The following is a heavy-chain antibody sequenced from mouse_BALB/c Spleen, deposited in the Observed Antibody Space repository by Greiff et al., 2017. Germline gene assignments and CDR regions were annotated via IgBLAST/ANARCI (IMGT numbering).Heavy chain of an antibody. Sequence: QVQLQQSGAELAKPGASVKMSCKASGYTFTSYWMHWVKQRPGQGLEWIGYINPSTGYTEYNQKFKDKATLTADKSSSTAYMQLSSLTSEDSAVYYCARSKDPGYWGQGTTLTVSS. CDR2: INPSTGYT. V-gene: IGHV1-7*01. CDR1: GYTFTSYW. J-gene: IGHJ2*01. CDR3: ARSKDPGY.